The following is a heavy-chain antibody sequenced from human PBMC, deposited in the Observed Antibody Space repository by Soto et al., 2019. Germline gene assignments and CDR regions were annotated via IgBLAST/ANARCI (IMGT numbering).Heavy chain of an antibody. CDR1: GGSFSGYY. Sequence: PSETLSLTCAVYGGSFSGYYWSWIRQPPGKGLEWIGEINHSGSTNYNPSLKSRVTISVDTSKNQFSLKLSSVTAADTAVYYCARHKFDFWSGYYTFDPWGQGTLVTVSS. CDR2: INHSGST. D-gene: IGHD3-3*01. CDR3: ARHKFDFWSGYYTFDP. J-gene: IGHJ5*02. V-gene: IGHV4-34*01.